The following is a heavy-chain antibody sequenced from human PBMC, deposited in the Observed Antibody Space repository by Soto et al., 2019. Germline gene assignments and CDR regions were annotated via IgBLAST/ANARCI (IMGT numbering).Heavy chain of an antibody. D-gene: IGHD2-15*01. CDR1: GYTFTSYC. Sequence: GASVKVSCKASGYTFTSYCISWVRQAPGQGLEGMGWISAYNGNTNYAQKLQGRVTMTTDTSTSTAYMELRSLRSDDTAVYYCARVLLLGYCSGGSCYGVWFDPWGQATLVTVS. CDR3: ARVLLLGYCSGGSCYGVWFDP. CDR2: ISAYNGNT. V-gene: IGHV1-18*01. J-gene: IGHJ5*02.